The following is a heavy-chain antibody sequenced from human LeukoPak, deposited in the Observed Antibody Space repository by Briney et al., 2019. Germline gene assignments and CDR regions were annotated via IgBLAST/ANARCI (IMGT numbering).Heavy chain of an antibody. CDR2: TIPIFGTA. J-gene: IGHJ3*02. CDR3: ARAGFRSYSSSWASIFDAFDI. D-gene: IGHD6-13*01. Sequence: SVKVSCKASGGTFSSYAISWVRQAPGQGLEWMGGTIPIFGTANYAQKFQGRVTITADESTSTAYMELSSLRSEDTAVYYCARAGFRSYSSSWASIFDAFDIWGQGTMVTVSS. CDR1: GGTFSSYA. V-gene: IGHV1-69*13.